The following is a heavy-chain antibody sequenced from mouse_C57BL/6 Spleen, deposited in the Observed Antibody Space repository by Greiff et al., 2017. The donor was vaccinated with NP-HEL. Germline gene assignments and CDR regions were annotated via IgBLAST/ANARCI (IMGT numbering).Heavy chain of an antibody. CDR3: ARSPYSNCGGGFDD. CDR1: GYTFTSYW. V-gene: IGHV1-55*01. CDR2: IYPGSGST. Sequence: QVQLQQPGAELVKPGASVKMSCKASGYTFTSYWIPWVKQRPGQGLEWIGDIYPGSGSTNYNEKFKSKATLTVDNSSSTAYMQLSSLTSEDSAVYYCARSPYSNCGGGFDDWGQGTTLTVSS. D-gene: IGHD2-5*01. J-gene: IGHJ2*01.